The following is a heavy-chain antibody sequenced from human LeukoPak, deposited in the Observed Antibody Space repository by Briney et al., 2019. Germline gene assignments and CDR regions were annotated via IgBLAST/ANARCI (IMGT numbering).Heavy chain of an antibody. CDR1: GLTFSDYH. D-gene: IGHD4-11*01. CDR2: IQYDGSKK. V-gene: IGHV3-30*02. Sequence: GGSLRLSCTASGLTFSDYHVHWIRQAPGKGLEWVAFIQYDGSKKYYADSVKGQFTVSRDNFKNTVHLQMNSLRAEDTAVYYCAKDPPEGDYTLFFDPWGQGTRVTVSS. J-gene: IGHJ5*02. CDR3: AKDPPEGDYTLFFDP.